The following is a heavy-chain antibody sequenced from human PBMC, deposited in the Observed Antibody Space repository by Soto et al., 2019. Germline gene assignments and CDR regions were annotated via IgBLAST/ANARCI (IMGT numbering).Heavy chain of an antibody. CDR2: MNSDGSGT. J-gene: IGHJ6*02. CDR3: AKDTAYAMDV. CDR1: GFDFSNSW. Sequence: EVQLVESGGGLVQPGGSRRLSCAASGFDFSNSWIHWVRQGPGKGLVWVSHMNSDGSGTTYADSVKGRFTISRDNAKNTVYLQMNSLSAEDKAVYYCAKDTAYAMDVWGQGTTVTVSS. V-gene: IGHV3-74*01. D-gene: IGHD2-15*01.